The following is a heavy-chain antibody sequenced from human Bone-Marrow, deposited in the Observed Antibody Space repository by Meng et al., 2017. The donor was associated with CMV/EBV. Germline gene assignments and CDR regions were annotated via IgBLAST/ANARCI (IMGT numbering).Heavy chain of an antibody. CDR2: INHSGST. Sequence: GSLRLSCTVSGGSISSYYWSWIRQPPGKGLEWIGEINHSGSTNYNPSLKSRVTISVDTSKNQFSLKLSSVTAADTAVYYCARDYGMDVWGQGTTVTVSS. J-gene: IGHJ6*02. CDR3: ARDYGMDV. V-gene: IGHV4-34*01. CDR1: GGSISSYY.